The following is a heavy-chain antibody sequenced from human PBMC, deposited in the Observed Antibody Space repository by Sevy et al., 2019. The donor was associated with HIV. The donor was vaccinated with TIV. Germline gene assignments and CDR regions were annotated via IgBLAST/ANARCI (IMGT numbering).Heavy chain of an antibody. Sequence: ASVKVSCKASGYTFTIYDINWVRQATGQGLEWMGWMNPNSGNTGYAQKFQGRVTMTRNTSISTAYMELSSLRSEDTAVYYCARAGYSSGWYATYYYYYGMDVWGQGTTVTVSS. CDR1: GYTFTIYD. J-gene: IGHJ6*02. V-gene: IGHV1-8*01. CDR2: MNPNSGNT. CDR3: ARAGYSSGWYATYYYYYGMDV. D-gene: IGHD6-19*01.